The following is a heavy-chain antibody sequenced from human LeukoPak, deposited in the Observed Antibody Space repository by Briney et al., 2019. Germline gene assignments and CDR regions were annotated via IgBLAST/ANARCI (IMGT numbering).Heavy chain of an antibody. CDR1: GXSISSSSYY. Sequence: SETLSLTCTVSGXSISSSSYYWGWIRQPPGKGLEWIGSIYYSGSTYYNPSLKSRVTISVDTSKNQFSLKLSSVTAADTAVYYCARPRGGYYYDSSGYSREGYFDYWGQGTLVTVSS. J-gene: IGHJ4*02. V-gene: IGHV4-39*01. D-gene: IGHD3-22*01. CDR2: IYYSGST. CDR3: ARPRGGYYYDSSGYSREGYFDY.